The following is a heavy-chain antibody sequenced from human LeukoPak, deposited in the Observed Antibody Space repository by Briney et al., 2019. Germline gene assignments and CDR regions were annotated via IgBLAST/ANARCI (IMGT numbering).Heavy chain of an antibody. CDR3: ARASGSYGTFDP. CDR1: GFTFDDYG. V-gene: IGHV3-20*04. J-gene: IGHJ5*02. Sequence: GGSLRLSCAAPGFTFDDYGMSWVRQAPGKGLEWVSGINWNGGSTGYADSVKGRFTISRDNAKNSLYLQMNSLRAEGTALYYCARASGSYGTFDPWGRGTLVTVSS. CDR2: INWNGGST. D-gene: IGHD1-26*01.